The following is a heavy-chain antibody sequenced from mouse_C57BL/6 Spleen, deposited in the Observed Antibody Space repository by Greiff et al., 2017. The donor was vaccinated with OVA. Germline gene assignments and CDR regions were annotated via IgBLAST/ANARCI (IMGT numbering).Heavy chain of an antibody. CDR3: AREGDYYGSSPYWYFDV. CDR1: GYTFTSYW. V-gene: IGHV1-64*01. D-gene: IGHD1-1*01. Sequence: QVQLQQPGAELVKPGASVKLSCKASGYTFTSYWMHWVKQRPGQGLEWIGMIHPNSGSTNYNEKFKSKATLTVDKSSSTAYMQLSSLTSEDSAVYYCAREGDYYGSSPYWYFDVWGTGTTVTVSS. CDR2: IHPNSGST. J-gene: IGHJ1*03.